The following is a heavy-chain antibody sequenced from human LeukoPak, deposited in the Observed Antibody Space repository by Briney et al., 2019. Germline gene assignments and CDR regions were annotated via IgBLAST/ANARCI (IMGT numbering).Heavy chain of an antibody. J-gene: IGHJ4*02. V-gene: IGHV3-74*01. Sequence: GGSLRLSCAASGFTFSSYWMHWVRQAPGKGLVWVSRISDGGSTTTYADSVKGRFTISRDNAKNTLYLQMNGLRAEDTAVYYYSRSAYYDGSGNYYDYWGQGTLVTVSS. D-gene: IGHD3-22*01. CDR3: SRSAYYDGSGNYYDY. CDR2: ISDGGSTT. CDR1: GFTFSSYW.